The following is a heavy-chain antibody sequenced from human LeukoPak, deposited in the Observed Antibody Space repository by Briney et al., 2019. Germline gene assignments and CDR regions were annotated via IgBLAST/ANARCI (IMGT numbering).Heavy chain of an antibody. D-gene: IGHD6-13*01. Sequence: GRSLRLSCAASGFTFSSYAMHWVRQAPGKGLEWVAVISYDGSNKYYADSVKGRFTISRDNSKNTLYLQMNSLRAEDTAVYYCARTLAEQQLGRNYYYYGMDVWGKGTTVTVSS. CDR2: ISYDGSNK. V-gene: IGHV3-30*04. J-gene: IGHJ6*04. CDR1: GFTFSSYA. CDR3: ARTLAEQQLGRNYYYYGMDV.